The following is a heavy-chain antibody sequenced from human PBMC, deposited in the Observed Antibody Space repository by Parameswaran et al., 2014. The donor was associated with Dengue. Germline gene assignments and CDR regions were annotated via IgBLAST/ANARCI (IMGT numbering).Heavy chain of an antibody. J-gene: IGHJ4*02. D-gene: IGHD3-9*01. V-gene: IGHV1-3*01. Sequence: WVRQAPGQRLEWMGWINAGNGNTKYSQKFQGRVTITRDTSASTAYMELSSLRSEDTAVYYCARDGVILTGYYLSYYFDYWGQGTLVTVSS. CDR2: INAGNGNT. CDR3: ARDGVILTGYYLSYYFDY.